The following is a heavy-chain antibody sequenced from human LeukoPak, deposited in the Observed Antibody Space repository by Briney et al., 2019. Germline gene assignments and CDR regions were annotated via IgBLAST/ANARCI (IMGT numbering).Heavy chain of an antibody. CDR2: IYPGDSDT. CDR1: GYSFTSYW. CDR3: ARRAYYDSSGYYYWFDP. V-gene: IGHV5-51*01. D-gene: IGHD3-22*01. J-gene: IGHJ5*02. Sequence: PGESLKISCKGFGYSFTSYWIGWVRQLPGKGLEWMGIIYPGDSDTRYSPSFQGQVTISADKSISTAYLQWSSLKASGTAMYYCARRAYYDSSGYYYWFDPWGQGTLVTVPS.